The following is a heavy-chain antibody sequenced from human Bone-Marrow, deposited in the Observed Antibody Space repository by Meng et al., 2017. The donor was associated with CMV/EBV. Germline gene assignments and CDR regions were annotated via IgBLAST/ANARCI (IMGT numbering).Heavy chain of an antibody. CDR2: ISSSGSTI. CDR1: GFTFSDYY. J-gene: IGHJ6*02. CDR3: VSEQLDCYYGMDV. V-gene: IGHV3-11*04. Sequence: GESLKISCAASGFTFSDYYMSWIRQAPGKGLEWVSYISSSGSTIYYADSVKGRFTISRDNAKNSLYLQMNSLRAENTAVYYCVSEQLDCYYGMDVWGQGTTVTVSS. D-gene: IGHD6-6*01.